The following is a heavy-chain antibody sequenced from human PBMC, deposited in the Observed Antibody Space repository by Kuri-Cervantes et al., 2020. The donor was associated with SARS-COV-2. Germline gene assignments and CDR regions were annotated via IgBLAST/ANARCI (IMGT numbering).Heavy chain of an antibody. CDR3: ARDQARSILIDY. V-gene: IGHV3-21*01. D-gene: IGHD1-26*01. CDR2: ISSSSSYI. Sequence: GESLKISCAASGFTFSSYAMSWVRQAPGKGLEWVSSISSSSSYIYYADSVKGRFTISRDSAKNSLYLQMSSLRAEDTAVYYCARDQARSILIDYWGQGTLVTVSS. J-gene: IGHJ4*02. CDR1: GFTFSSYA.